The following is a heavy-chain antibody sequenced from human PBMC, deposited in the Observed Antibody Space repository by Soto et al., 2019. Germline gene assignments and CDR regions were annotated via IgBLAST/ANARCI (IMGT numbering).Heavy chain of an antibody. D-gene: IGHD2-2*01. Sequence: PGGSLRLSCAASGSTLDDYTMHWVRQAPGKGLEWVAGVGWNGGDIVYADSVKGRFTVSRDNTKNSLYLEMNSLRTEDTAIYYCAKDRAVVVPVSTSYFHYYGLDVWGQGTTVTVSS. CDR3: AKDRAVVVPVSTSYFHYYGLDV. J-gene: IGHJ6*02. CDR2: VGWNGGDI. CDR1: GSTLDDYT. V-gene: IGHV3-9*01.